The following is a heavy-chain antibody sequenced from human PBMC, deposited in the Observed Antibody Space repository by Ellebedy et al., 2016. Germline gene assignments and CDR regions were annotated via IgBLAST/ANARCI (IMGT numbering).Heavy chain of an antibody. V-gene: IGHV3-30-3*01. Sequence: GESLKISXTASGFTFSSYAMHWVRQVPAKGLEWVAVISPDGDNKYYADSVKGRFTISRDNSKNTLYLEMNSLSAEDTSVYSCSRARGCSATTCSRTWGFYYYYVDVWGKGTTVTVSS. D-gene: IGHD2-2*01. CDR1: GFTFSSYA. CDR3: SRARGCSATTCSRTWGFYYYYVDV. J-gene: IGHJ6*03. CDR2: ISPDGDNK.